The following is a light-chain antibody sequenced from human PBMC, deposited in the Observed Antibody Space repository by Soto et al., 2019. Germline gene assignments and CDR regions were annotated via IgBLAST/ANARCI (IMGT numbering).Light chain of an antibody. Sequence: EIVLTQSPGTLSVSPGERATLSCRASQSVSSHYLAWYQQRPVQAPKILMYATSNRVTGIPDRFSGSGSGTDFTLTISRLEPDDFAVYFCQQYVASPTFGQGTKLVIK. CDR2: ATS. CDR1: QSVSSHY. J-gene: IGKJ2*01. CDR3: QQYVASPT. V-gene: IGKV3-20*01.